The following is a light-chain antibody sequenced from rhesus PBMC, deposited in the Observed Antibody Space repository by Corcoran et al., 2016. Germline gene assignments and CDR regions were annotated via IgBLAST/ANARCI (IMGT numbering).Light chain of an antibody. CDR3: QHGYGTPFT. CDR1: PGISSY. Sequence: DIQMTQSPSSLSASVGDTVTITCRASPGISSYLNWFQQKPGKAPKLLIYGASSLESGVPSRFSGSGSGTDFTLPIRSLQPEDVATYYCQHGYGTPFTFDPGTKLDI. CDR2: GAS. J-gene: IGKJ3*01. V-gene: IGKV1-28*02.